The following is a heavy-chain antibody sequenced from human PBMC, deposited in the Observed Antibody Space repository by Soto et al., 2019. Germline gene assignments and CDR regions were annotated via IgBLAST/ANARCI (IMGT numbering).Heavy chain of an antibody. CDR1: GFIFRSYA. J-gene: IGHJ4*02. CDR2: ITYDGANG. D-gene: IGHD1-26*01. Sequence: GGSLRLSCLASGFIFRSYAMHWVRQAPGKGLEWVAVITYDGANGYYADSVRGRFAISRDNSKSTLFLQMNSLRPEDTAVYYCARAFSGSYPNFDYWGQGTLVTVSS. CDR3: ARAFSGSYPNFDY. V-gene: IGHV3-30*09.